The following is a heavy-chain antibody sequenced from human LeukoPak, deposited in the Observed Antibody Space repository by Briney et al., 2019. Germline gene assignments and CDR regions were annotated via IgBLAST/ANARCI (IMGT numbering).Heavy chain of an antibody. D-gene: IGHD5-18*01. CDR3: AREGYSYGLNHMDV. J-gene: IGHJ6*02. V-gene: IGHV4-34*01. CDR1: GGSFSGYY. Sequence: SETLSLTCAVYGGSFSGYYWSWIRQPPGKGLEWVGEINHSGSTNYNPSLKSRVTISVDTSKNQFSLKLSSVTAADTAVYYCAREGYSYGLNHMDVWGQGTTVTVSS. CDR2: INHSGST.